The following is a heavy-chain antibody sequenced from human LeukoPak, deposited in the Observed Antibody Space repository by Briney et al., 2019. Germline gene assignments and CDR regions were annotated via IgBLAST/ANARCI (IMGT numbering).Heavy chain of an antibody. CDR1: GGSFSGYY. CDR2: INQSGST. V-gene: IGHV4-34*01. Sequence: SETLSLTCAVYGGSFSGYYWGWIRQPPGKGLEWIGEINQSGSTNYNPSLKSRVTISEDTSKKQFSLKLSSVTAADTAVYYCARGGVYDFWSGSNYYYHYMDVWGKGTTVTVSS. J-gene: IGHJ6*03. D-gene: IGHD3-3*01. CDR3: ARGGVYDFWSGSNYYYHYMDV.